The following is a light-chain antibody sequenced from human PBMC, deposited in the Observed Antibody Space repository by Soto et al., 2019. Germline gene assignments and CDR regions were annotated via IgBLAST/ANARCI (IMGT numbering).Light chain of an antibody. J-gene: IGKJ2*01. CDR3: QQYNNWRPYT. CDR1: QSVSSY. V-gene: IGKV3-15*01. CDR2: GAS. Sequence: ELVMTQSQAALSVSPGERATLSCRASQSVSSYLAWSQQKPGQAPKLLIYGASIRAKGIPARFSGSGSGTEFSLTLSSMRSKDFAVYSCQQYNNWRPYTFGQGTKLEIK.